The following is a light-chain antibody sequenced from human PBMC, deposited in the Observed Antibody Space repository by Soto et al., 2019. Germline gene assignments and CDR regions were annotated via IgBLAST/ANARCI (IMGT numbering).Light chain of an antibody. Sequence: QSALTQPASVSGCPGQSMTISCTQTSSDFGGYNYVSWYQQHPGKVPKLMIYEVSNRPSGDSNRFSGSKSGNTASLTISGLQAEDEADYYCSSYTSNSTPYVFGTGTKVTVL. CDR1: SSDFGGYNY. CDR3: SSYTSNSTPYV. J-gene: IGLJ1*01. V-gene: IGLV2-14*01. CDR2: EVS.